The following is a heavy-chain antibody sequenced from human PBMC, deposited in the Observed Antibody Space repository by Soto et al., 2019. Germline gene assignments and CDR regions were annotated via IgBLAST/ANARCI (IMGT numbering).Heavy chain of an antibody. CDR1: GGSIRSNNW. D-gene: IGHD3-10*01. CDR3: ARGTLRGVHWFDP. Sequence: SETLSLTCAVSGGSIRSNNWWSWVRQPPGKGLEWIGEIFHSGSTYYNPSLKSRVTISVDRSKNQFSLKLSSVTAADTAVYYCARGTLRGVHWFDPWGQGTLVTVS. J-gene: IGHJ5*02. V-gene: IGHV4-4*02. CDR2: IFHSGST.